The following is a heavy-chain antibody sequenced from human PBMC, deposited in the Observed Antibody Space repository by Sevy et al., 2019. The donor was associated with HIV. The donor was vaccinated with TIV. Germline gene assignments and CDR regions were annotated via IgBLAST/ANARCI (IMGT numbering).Heavy chain of an antibody. CDR2: IIPIFGTA. J-gene: IGHJ6*02. CDR3: ARDRSYRYSGSQTSRSMDV. D-gene: IGHD1-26*01. CDR1: GGTFSSYA. Sequence: ASVKVSCKASGGTFSSYAISWVRQAPGQGLEWMGGIIPIFGTANYAQKFQGRVTITADESTSTAYMELSSLRSEDTAAYYCARDRSYRYSGSQTSRSMDVWGQGTTVTVSS. V-gene: IGHV1-69*13.